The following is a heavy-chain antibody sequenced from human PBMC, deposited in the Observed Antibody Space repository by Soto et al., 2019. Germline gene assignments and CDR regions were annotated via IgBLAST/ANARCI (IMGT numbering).Heavy chain of an antibody. CDR2: ISYDGSNK. Sequence: QVQLVESGGGVVQPGRSLRLSCAASGFTFSSFGMHWVRQAPGKGLEWVAVISYDGSNKNYADSVKGRFTISRDNSKNTLSLQMNSLRAEDTAVYYCAKGTGYYWYAFDIWGKGTMVTVSS. J-gene: IGHJ3*02. V-gene: IGHV3-30*18. D-gene: IGHD3-9*01. CDR1: GFTFSSFG. CDR3: AKGTGYYWYAFDI.